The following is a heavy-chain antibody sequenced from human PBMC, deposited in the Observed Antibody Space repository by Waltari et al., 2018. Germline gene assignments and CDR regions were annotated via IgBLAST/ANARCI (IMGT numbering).Heavy chain of an antibody. CDR2: IYSGGSST. Sequence: EVQLLESGGGLVQPGGSLRLSCAASGFTFSSYAMSWVRQAPGKGLEWVSGIYSGGSSTYYADSVKGRFTISRDNSKNTLYLQMNSLRAEDTAVYYCAKAVFLAARVSYYYYMDVWGKGTTVTVSS. CDR3: AKAVFLAARVSYYYYMDV. CDR1: GFTFSSYA. J-gene: IGHJ6*03. V-gene: IGHV3-23*03. D-gene: IGHD6-6*01.